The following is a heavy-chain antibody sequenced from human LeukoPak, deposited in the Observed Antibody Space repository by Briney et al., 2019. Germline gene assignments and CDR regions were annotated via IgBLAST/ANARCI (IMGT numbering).Heavy chain of an antibody. CDR2: ITGSSDTI. J-gene: IGHJ4*02. D-gene: IGHD5-12*01. CDR1: GFTFSGYS. V-gene: IGHV3-48*02. CDR3: ARDPHSGYVD. Sequence: GGSLRLSCAASGFTFSGYSMNWIRQAPGKGLEWVSHITGSSDTIYYADSVKGRFTISRDNAENSLYLQMNNLRDEDAAVYYCARDPHSGYVDWGQGTLVTVSS.